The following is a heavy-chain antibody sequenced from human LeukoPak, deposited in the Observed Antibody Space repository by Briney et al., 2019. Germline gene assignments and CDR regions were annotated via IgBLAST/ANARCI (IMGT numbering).Heavy chain of an antibody. CDR2: INRSGST. CDR1: GGSFSNYY. V-gene: IGHV4-34*01. D-gene: IGHD2-15*01. J-gene: IGHJ5*02. Sequence: SETLSLTCAVSGGSFSNYYWSWIRQPPGKGLEWIGEINRSGSTNYHPSLESRITMSVDTSNIQFSLNLSSVTAADTAVYYCARDASRSYCSGGSCYSRWFDPWGQGTLVTVSS. CDR3: ARDASRSYCSGGSCYSRWFDP.